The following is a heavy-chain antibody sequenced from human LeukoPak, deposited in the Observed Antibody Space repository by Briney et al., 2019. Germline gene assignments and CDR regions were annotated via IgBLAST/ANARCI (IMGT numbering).Heavy chain of an antibody. Sequence: GGSLRLSCAASGFTFSSYSMNWVRQAPGKGLEWVSSISSSSSYIYYADSVKGRFTISRDNAKNSLYLQMNSLRAEDTAVYYCARDYRALYDSSGYPSWGQGTLVTVSS. CDR1: GFTFSSYS. CDR3: ARDYRALYDSSGYPS. CDR2: ISSSSSYI. V-gene: IGHV3-21*01. J-gene: IGHJ4*02. D-gene: IGHD3-22*01.